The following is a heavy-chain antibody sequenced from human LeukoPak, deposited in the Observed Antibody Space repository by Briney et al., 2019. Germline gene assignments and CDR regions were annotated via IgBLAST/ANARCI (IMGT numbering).Heavy chain of an antibody. CDR1: GFTFSAYW. D-gene: IGHD3/OR15-3a*01. CDR2: VKYDGSTT. Sequence: GGSLRLSCAASGFTFSAYWMHWVRQAPGKGLVWVSRVKYDGSTTAYADSVKGRFTISRDKTRNILYFEMNSLRVEDTAVYYCARDLNWLLFDYWGQGDLVTVSS. CDR3: ARDLNWLLFDY. J-gene: IGHJ4*02. V-gene: IGHV3-74*01.